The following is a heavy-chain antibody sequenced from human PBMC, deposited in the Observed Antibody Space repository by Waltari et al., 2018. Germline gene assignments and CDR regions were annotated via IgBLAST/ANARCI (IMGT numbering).Heavy chain of an antibody. J-gene: IGHJ4*02. Sequence: EVQLVESGGGLVQPGGSLRLSCAASGFTFSDHYMDWVRQAPGKGREWVARTRNKASSQSKEYAASLKGRFTISRDDSKNSLYLQMNSLKTEDAAVYYCARAGVGTRYFDYWGQGTLVTVSS. D-gene: IGHD2-8*01. V-gene: IGHV3-72*01. CDR3: ARAGVGTRYFDY. CDR2: TRNKASSQSK. CDR1: GFTFSDHY.